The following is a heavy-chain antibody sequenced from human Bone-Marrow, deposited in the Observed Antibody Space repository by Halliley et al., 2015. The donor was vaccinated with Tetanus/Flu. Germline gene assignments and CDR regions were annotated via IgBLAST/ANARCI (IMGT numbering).Heavy chain of an antibody. J-gene: IGHJ4*02. CDR2: INPSGNKT. CDR1: GNTLTNNF. D-gene: IGHD6-19*01. Sequence: QLVQSGAEVKKPGASVKVACKASGNTLTNNFMHWVRRAPGQGLEWMGIINPSGNKTTYAQKFQGRLTMTRVTSTRTVYMELSNLRSEDTAVYYCAAPGLGFFDYWGQGTLVTVSP. V-gene: IGHV1-46*01. CDR3: AAPGLGFFDY.